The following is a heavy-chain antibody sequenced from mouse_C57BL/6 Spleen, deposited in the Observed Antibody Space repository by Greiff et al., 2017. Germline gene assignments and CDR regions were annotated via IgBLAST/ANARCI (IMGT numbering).Heavy chain of an antibody. Sequence: EVQLQQSGAELVRPGASVKLSCTASGFNIKDDYMHWVKQRPEHGLEWIGWIDPENGDTEYASKFQGKATITADTSSNTAYLQLSSLTSEDTAVYYCTTISSGYEEAWFAYWGQGTLVTVSA. CDR1: GFNIKDDY. D-gene: IGHD3-2*02. CDR3: TTISSGYEEAWFAY. J-gene: IGHJ3*01. CDR2: IDPENGDT. V-gene: IGHV14-4*01.